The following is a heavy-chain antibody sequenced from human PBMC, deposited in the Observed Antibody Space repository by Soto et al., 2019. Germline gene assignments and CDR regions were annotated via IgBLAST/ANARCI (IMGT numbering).Heavy chain of an antibody. Sequence: LRHSKAASAFTFSSYGMHGVRQAPGKGLEWVAVIWYDGSNKYYADSVKGRFTISRDNSKNTLYLQMNSLRAGDTAVYFCAREGDRYNVFDFWGQGTPVIGSS. D-gene: IGHD1-1*01. J-gene: IGHJ4*02. CDR3: AREGDRYNVFDF. CDR2: IWYDGSNK. CDR1: AFTFSSYG. V-gene: IGHV3-33*01.